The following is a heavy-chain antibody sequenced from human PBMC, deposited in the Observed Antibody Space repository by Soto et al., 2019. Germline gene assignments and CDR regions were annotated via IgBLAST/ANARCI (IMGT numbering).Heavy chain of an antibody. J-gene: IGHJ4*02. CDR2: INAGNGNT. CDR1: GYSFTSYA. CDR3: ARAAYYYESSGYYPGDY. V-gene: IGHV1-3*05. D-gene: IGHD3-22*01. Sequence: QVQLVQSGAEEKKPGASVQVSCKASGYSFTSYAIHWMRQAPGQRLEWMGWINAGNGNTKVAQKFQGRVTFTRDTSASTVYMEVSSLRSEDTAVYYCARAAYYYESSGYYPGDYWGQGTLVTVSS.